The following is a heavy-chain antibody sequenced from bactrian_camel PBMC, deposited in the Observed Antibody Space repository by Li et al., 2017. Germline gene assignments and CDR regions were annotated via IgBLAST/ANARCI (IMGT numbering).Heavy chain of an antibody. V-gene: IGHV3S1*01. D-gene: IGHD3*01. CDR1: GFDFGSEY. CDR2: ISPRAGTI. Sequence: HVQLVESGGALVQPGDSLKLSCVASGFDFGSEYMSWARQAPGKPQEWVSAISPRAGTIFYADPGKGRFTISRDNAKNTVYLQLHSLKSEDTGMYYCTQGGYEVSCDGRCPGQGTQVTVS. J-gene: IGHJ4*01.